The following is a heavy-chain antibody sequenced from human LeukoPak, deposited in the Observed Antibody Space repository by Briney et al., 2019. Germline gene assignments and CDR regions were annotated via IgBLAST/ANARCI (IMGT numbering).Heavy chain of an antibody. J-gene: IGHJ4*02. Sequence: GGSLRLSCSASGFTFNKYVMHWVRQAPDKGLESVSGVSNNGDSTYYADSVKGRFTISRDNSKNTLYLQMSSLRAEDTAAYYCVKGEVRGYKKRGVDYWGQGTLVTVSS. CDR2: VSNNGDST. CDR3: VKGEVRGYKKRGVDY. CDR1: GFTFNKYV. D-gene: IGHD5-18*01. V-gene: IGHV3-64D*06.